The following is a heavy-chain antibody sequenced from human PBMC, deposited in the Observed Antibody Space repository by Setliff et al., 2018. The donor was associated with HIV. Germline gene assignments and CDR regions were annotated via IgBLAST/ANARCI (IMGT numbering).Heavy chain of an antibody. V-gene: IGHV1-69*05. CDR3: ARIYGSGSYYNVFLYGWGNGPPPSFDY. Sequence: ASVKVSCKASGGTFSSYGITWVRQAPGQGLEWMGGSTPILDTTNYAQKFQGRVTITTDESKNSLYLQMNSLRAGDTAVYYCARIYGSGSYYNVFLYGWGNGPPPSFDYWGQGTLVTVSS. CDR2: STPILDTT. D-gene: IGHD3-10*01. J-gene: IGHJ4*02. CDR1: GGTFSSYG.